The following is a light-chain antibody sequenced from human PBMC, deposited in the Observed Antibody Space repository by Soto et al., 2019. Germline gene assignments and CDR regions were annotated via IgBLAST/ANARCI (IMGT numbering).Light chain of an antibody. CDR2: GNS. J-gene: IGLJ2*01. CDR1: SSNIGAGYD. V-gene: IGLV1-40*01. CDR3: QSYDSSPSGSGV. Sequence: QLVLTQPPSVSGAPGQRVTISCTGSSSNIGAGYDVHWYQQLPGTAPKLLIYGNSNRPSGVPDRFSGSKSGTSASLAITGLQAEDEADYYCQSYDSSPSGSGVFGGGTKLTVL.